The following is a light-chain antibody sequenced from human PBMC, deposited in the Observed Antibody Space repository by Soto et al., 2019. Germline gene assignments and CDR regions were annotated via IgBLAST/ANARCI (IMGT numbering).Light chain of an antibody. J-gene: IGKJ1*01. CDR1: RVSGTY. Sequence: DIQMTQSPSSLSASVGNRVTITCRASRVSGTYLAWYQQKPGKVPELLIYAASTLHSGVPPRFSGSGSGTDFTLTITSLQPEDVATYYCQNYNSPLGTFGQGTKVEIK. CDR3: QNYNSPLGT. V-gene: IGKV1-27*01. CDR2: AAS.